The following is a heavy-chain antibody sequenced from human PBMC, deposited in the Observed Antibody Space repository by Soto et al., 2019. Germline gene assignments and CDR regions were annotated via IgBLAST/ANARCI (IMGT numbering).Heavy chain of an antibody. CDR3: ARHSDIVVVVAAPFFDY. CDR2: IYYSGST. Sequence: PSETLSLTCTVSGGSISSSSYYWGWIRQPPGKGLEWIGSIYYSGSTYYNPSLKSRVTISVDTSKNQFSLKLSSVTAADTAVYYCARHSDIVVVVAAPFFDYWGQGTLVTVSS. CDR1: GGSISSSSYY. V-gene: IGHV4-39*01. J-gene: IGHJ4*02. D-gene: IGHD2-15*01.